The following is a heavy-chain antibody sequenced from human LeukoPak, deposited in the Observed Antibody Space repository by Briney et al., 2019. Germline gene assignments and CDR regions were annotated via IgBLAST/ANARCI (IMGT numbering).Heavy chain of an antibody. CDR3: ATVSGPDY. V-gene: IGHV3-30-3*01. Sequence: GGSLRLSCTASGITFSIYAMHWVRQAPGKGLQWVAFISHDGTNKYYAGSVKGRFTISRDNSKNTVYLQMNTLRAEDTAVYYCATVSGPDYWGEGTLVTVSS. CDR1: GITFSIYA. J-gene: IGHJ4*02. CDR2: ISHDGTNK.